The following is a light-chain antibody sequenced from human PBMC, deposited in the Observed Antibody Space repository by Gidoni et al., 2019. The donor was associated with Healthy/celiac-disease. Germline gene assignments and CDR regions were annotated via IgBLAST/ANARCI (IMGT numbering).Light chain of an antibody. V-gene: IGKV1-33*01. CDR3: QRYDNLPPT. J-gene: IGKJ4*01. CDR2: DAT. CDR1: QDISNY. Sequence: DIQMTQSPSSLSASVGDRVTITCQASQDISNYLNWYQQKPGKAPKLLIYDATNLATGAPSRFSGSGSRKDFTFTISSLQPEDIATYYCQRYDNLPPTFGGGTKVEIK.